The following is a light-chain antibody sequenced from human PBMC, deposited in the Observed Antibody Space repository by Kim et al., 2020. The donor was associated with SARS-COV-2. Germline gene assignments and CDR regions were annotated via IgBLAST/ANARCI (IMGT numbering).Light chain of an antibody. CDR2: DAS. Sequence: GDRVTITCRASQSISRWLAWYQQKPGEAPKLLIYDASNLESGVPSRFSGSESGTEFTLTISSLQPDDFATYYCQHYHYYSTFGQGTKVDI. CDR1: QSISRW. V-gene: IGKV1-5*01. J-gene: IGKJ1*01. CDR3: QHYHYYST.